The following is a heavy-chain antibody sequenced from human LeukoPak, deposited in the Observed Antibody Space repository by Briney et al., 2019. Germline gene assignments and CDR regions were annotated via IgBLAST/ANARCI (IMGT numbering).Heavy chain of an antibody. CDR3: ATDHSYSSGWYYFDY. J-gene: IGHJ4*02. V-gene: IGHV1-24*01. D-gene: IGHD6-19*01. Sequence: GASVKVSCEVSGYTLTELSMHWVRQAPGKGLEWMGGFDPEDGETIYAQKFQGRVTMTEDTSTDTAYMELSSLRSEDTAVYYCATDHSYSSGWYYFDYWGQGTLVTVSS. CDR2: FDPEDGET. CDR1: GYTLTELS.